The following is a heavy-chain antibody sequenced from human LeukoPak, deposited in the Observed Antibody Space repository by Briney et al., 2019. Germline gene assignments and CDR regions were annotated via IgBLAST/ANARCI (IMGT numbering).Heavy chain of an antibody. D-gene: IGHD6-6*01. CDR1: GGSISSYY. CDR2: IYYSGRT. V-gene: IGHV4-59*01. J-gene: IGHJ6*03. Sequence: SETLSLTCTVSGGSISSYYWSWIRQPPGKGLEWIGYIYYSGRTNYNPSLKSRVTISADTSKNQFSLKLSSVTAADTAVYYCAGGEYSSSYYYYYYMDVWAKGTTVTVSS. CDR3: AGGEYSSSYYYYYYMDV.